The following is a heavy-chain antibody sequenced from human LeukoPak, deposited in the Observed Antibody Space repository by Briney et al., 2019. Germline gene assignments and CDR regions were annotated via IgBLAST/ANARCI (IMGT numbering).Heavy chain of an antibody. CDR1: GFTFSSYA. D-gene: IGHD3-22*01. J-gene: IGHJ4*02. Sequence: PGRSLRLSCAASGFTFSSYAMHWVRQAPGKGLEWVAVISYDGSNKYYADSVKGRFTISRDNSKNTLYLQMNSLRAEDTAVYYCARERGITMIVANFDYWGQGTLVTVSS. CDR2: ISYDGSNK. CDR3: ARERGITMIVANFDY. V-gene: IGHV3-30*01.